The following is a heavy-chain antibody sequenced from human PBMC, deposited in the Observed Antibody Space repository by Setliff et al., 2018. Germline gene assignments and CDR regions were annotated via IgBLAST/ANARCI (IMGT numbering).Heavy chain of an antibody. V-gene: IGHV1-2*06. CDR2: INPNSGGT. CDR1: GYTFTGYY. D-gene: IGHD2-15*01. Sequence: ASVKVSCKASGYTFTGYYMHWVRQAPGQGLEWMGRINPNSGGTNYAQKFQGRVTMTRDTSISTAYMELSRLRSDDTAVYYCAKDRVEVVVAAPQARFGPWGQGTLVTVSS. CDR3: AKDRVEVVVAAPQARFGP. J-gene: IGHJ5*02.